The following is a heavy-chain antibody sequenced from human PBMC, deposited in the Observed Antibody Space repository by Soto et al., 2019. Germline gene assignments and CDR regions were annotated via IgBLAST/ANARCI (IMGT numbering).Heavy chain of an antibody. Sequence: PXECLKSSFKGSGYSLTSYWISWVRQIPGKGLEWMGRIDPSDSYTNYSPSFQGHVTISADKSISTAYLQWSSLKASDTAMYYCARPSYYYDSSGYYLYYGMDVWGQGTTVTVSS. D-gene: IGHD3-22*01. V-gene: IGHV5-10-1*01. J-gene: IGHJ6*02. CDR1: GYSLTSYW. CDR3: ARPSYYYDSSGYYLYYGMDV. CDR2: IDPSDSYT.